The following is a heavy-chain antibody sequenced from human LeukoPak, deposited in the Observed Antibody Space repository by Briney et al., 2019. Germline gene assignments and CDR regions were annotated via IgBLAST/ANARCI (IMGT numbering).Heavy chain of an antibody. J-gene: IGHJ4*02. CDR2: IYHSGST. Sequence: SETLSLTCTVSGGSISGYYWSWIRQPPGKGLEWIGYIYHSGSTDYNPSLKSRVTISVDTSKSQFSLKLTSVTAADTAVYYCATLTTVVTAYYFDYWGQGTLVTVSS. V-gene: IGHV4-4*09. D-gene: IGHD4-23*01. CDR1: GGSISGYY. CDR3: ATLTTVVTAYYFDY.